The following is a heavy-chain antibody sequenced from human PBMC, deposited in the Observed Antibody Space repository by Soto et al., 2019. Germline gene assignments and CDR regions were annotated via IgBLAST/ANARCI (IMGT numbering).Heavy chain of an antibody. CDR2: LSFDASKK. D-gene: IGHD1-26*01. V-gene: IGHV3-30*03. Sequence: QVQLVESGGGVVQPGRSLRLSCAASGFNFSAYGMHWVRQAPCTGLELVALLSFDASKKYYADSVKGRFTISRDTSRNTLYLQMNSLRVEDTAVYYCRVGVADCGQGTRVTVSS. J-gene: IGHJ4*02. CDR3: RVGVAD. CDR1: GFNFSAYG.